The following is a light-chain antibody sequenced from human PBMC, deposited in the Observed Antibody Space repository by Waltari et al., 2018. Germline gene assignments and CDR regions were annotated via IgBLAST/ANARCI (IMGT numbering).Light chain of an antibody. Sequence: IQMTQSPSTLSASVGDRVTITCRASQTISTWLAWYQHKPGQAPKLLIYDASTIQSGVPSRFSGSGSGTEFSLTISSLQSEDFAVYYCQQYNHWPPYTFGQGTKLEIK. CDR1: QTISTW. CDR3: QQYNHWPPYT. J-gene: IGKJ2*01. V-gene: IGKV1-5*01. CDR2: DAS.